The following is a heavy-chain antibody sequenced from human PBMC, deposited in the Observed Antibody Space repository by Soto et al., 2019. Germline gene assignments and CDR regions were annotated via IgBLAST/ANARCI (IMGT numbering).Heavy chain of an antibody. CDR2: INTNGVNT. D-gene: IGHD6-19*01. CDR3: ARGRVEDSSGSPTYFDY. Sequence: EVQLVESGGGLVQPGGSLRLSCAASGFTFSGYSMFWVRQAPGKGLEYVSAINTNGVNTFYAKSVKGRFTISRDNSKNTMYLQMGSLRAEDMAVYYCARGRVEDSSGSPTYFDYWGQGTLVTFSS. V-gene: IGHV3-64*01. CDR1: GFTFSGYS. J-gene: IGHJ4*02.